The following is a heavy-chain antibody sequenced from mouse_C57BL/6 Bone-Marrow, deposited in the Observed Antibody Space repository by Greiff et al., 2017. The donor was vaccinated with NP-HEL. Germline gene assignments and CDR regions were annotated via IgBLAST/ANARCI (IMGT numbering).Heavy chain of an antibody. CDR1: GYTFTDYN. Sequence: EVQLQQSGPELVKPGASVKMSCKASGYTFTDYNMHWVKQSHGKSLEWTGYINPNNGGTSYNQKFKGKATLTVNKSSSTAYMELRSLTSEDSAVYYCASSNYEGWFAYWGQGTLVTVSA. CDR3: ASSNYEGWFAY. V-gene: IGHV1-22*01. CDR2: INPNNGGT. J-gene: IGHJ3*01. D-gene: IGHD2-5*01.